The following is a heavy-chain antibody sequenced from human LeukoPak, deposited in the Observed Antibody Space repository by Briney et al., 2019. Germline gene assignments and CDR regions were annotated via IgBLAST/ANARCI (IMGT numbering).Heavy chain of an antibody. V-gene: IGHV2-5*01. D-gene: IGHD3-10*01. CDR2: IYWNDDK. CDR3: ARTYYYGSGSYPTAFDY. CDR1: GFSLSTSGVG. J-gene: IGHJ4*02. Sequence: SGPTLVNPTQTLTLTCTFSGFSLSTSGVGVGWIRQPPGKALEWLALIYWNDDKRYSPSLQSRLTITKDTSKNQVVLTMTNMDPVDTATYYCARTYYYGSGSYPTAFDYWGQGTPVTVSS.